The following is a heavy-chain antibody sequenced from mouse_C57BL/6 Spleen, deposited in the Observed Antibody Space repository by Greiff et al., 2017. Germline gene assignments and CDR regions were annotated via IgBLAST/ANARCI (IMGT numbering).Heavy chain of an antibody. V-gene: IGHV5-4*03. Sequence: EVMLVESGGGLVKPGGSLKLSCAASGFTFSSYAMSWVRQTPEKRLEWVATISDGGSYTYYPDNVKGRFTISRDNAKNNLYLQMSHLKSEDTAMYYCARVGGLDYYAMDYWGQGTSVTGSS. CDR3: ARVGGLDYYAMDY. CDR1: GFTFSSYA. CDR2: ISDGGSYT. D-gene: IGHD4-1*01. J-gene: IGHJ4*01.